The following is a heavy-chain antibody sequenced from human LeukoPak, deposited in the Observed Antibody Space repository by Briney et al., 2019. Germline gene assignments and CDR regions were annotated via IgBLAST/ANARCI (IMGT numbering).Heavy chain of an antibody. Sequence: KTGGSLRLSCAASGFTFSDYYMSWIRQAPGKGLEWVSYISSSGSTIYYADSVKGRFTISRDNAKNSLYLQINSLRAEDTAVYYCASGVASYYYGSGSYPADYWGQGTLVTVSS. CDR2: ISSSGSTI. CDR1: GFTFSDYY. CDR3: ASGVASYYYGSGSYPADY. J-gene: IGHJ4*02. V-gene: IGHV3-11*04. D-gene: IGHD3-10*01.